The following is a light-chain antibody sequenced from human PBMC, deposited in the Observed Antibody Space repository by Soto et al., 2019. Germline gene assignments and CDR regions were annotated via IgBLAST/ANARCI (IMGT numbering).Light chain of an antibody. CDR2: GAS. J-gene: IGKJ4*02. Sequence: EIVLTQSPATQSVSPGERATLSCRASQSVGSSLAWYQRKPGQAPRLLIYGASTRATGIPATFSGSGSGTEFTLTISSLQSEDFSVYYCQQYNSWPLTFGGGTKVDIK. CDR1: QSVGSS. CDR3: QQYNSWPLT. V-gene: IGKV3-15*01.